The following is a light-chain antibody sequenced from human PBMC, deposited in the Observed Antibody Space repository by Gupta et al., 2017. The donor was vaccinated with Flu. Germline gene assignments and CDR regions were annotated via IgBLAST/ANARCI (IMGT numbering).Light chain of an antibody. J-gene: IGLJ2*01. Sequence: QSALPQPPSASASPGQSVTISCTGTSSDVGGYNYVSWYQHHPGKAPKVIIYEVSKRPSGVPDRFSGSKSGNTASLTVSGLQAEDEADYYCSSYGGSNNFVVFGGGTKLTVL. V-gene: IGLV2-8*01. CDR1: SSDVGGYNY. CDR2: EVS. CDR3: SSYGGSNNFVV.